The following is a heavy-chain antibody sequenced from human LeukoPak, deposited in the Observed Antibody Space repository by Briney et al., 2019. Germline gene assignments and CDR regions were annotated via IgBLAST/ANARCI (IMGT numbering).Heavy chain of an antibody. CDR3: ARDKYQLLSFGGFDY. Sequence: GASVKVSCKASGYTFTNYGVNWVRQAPGQGLEWMGWISTYNGNTNSAQRLRGRVTMTTDTSTSTAYMELRSLRSDDTAVYYCARDKYQLLSFGGFDYWGQGTLVTVSS. J-gene: IGHJ4*02. D-gene: IGHD2-2*01. CDR2: ISTYNGNT. V-gene: IGHV1-18*01. CDR1: GYTFTNYG.